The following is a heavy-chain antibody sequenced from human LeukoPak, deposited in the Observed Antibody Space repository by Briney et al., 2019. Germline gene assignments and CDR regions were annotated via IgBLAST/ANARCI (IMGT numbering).Heavy chain of an antibody. CDR1: VDTFTGYY. J-gene: IGHJ4*02. V-gene: IGHV1-2*02. CDR3: AREPYSGSYYVDY. D-gene: IGHD1-26*01. Sequence: ASLKVSCKASVDTFTGYYMQSGRQAPGQGVESMGWINPNSGGTNYAQKFQGRVTMTRDTSISTAYMEVSRLRSDDTAVYYCAREPYSGSYYVDYWGKGTLVTVSS. CDR2: INPNSGGT.